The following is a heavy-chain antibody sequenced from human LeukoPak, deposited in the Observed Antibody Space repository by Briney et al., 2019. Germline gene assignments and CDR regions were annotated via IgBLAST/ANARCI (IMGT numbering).Heavy chain of an antibody. Sequence: GGSLRLSCAASGFTLSSYSMNWVRQAPGKGLEWVSSISSSSTYIYYADSVKGRFTISRDNAKNSLYLQMNSLRAEDTAVYYCARDPGLSPLGAFDIWGQGTMVTVSS. V-gene: IGHV3-21*01. D-gene: IGHD3-16*02. CDR1: GFTLSSYS. J-gene: IGHJ3*02. CDR3: ARDPGLSPLGAFDI. CDR2: ISSSSTYI.